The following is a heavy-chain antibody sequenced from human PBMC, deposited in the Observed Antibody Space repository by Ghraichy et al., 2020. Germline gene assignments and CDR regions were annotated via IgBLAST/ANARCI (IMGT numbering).Heavy chain of an antibody. J-gene: IGHJ5*02. Sequence: SETLSLTCAVYGGSFSGYYWSWIRQPPGKGLEWIGEINHSGSTNYNPSLKSRVTISVDTSKNQFSLKLSSVTAADTAVYYCARGYNRRNWFDPWGREPWSPSPQ. CDR3: ARGYNRRNWFDP. V-gene: IGHV4-34*01. CDR1: GGSFSGYY. CDR2: INHSGST. D-gene: IGHD5-24*01.